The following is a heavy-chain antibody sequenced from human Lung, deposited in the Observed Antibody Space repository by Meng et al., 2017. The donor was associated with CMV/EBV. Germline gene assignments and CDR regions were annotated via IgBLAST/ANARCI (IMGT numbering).Heavy chain of an antibody. CDR3: ARRPDAAIAHYAMDV. CDR1: GYAFDSYG. V-gene: IGHV1-18*01. J-gene: IGHJ6*02. CDR2: ISPFNGRT. D-gene: IGHD5-18*01. Sequence: ASXXVSXKASGYAFDSYGITWVRQAPGQGLEWMGWISPFNGRTDYAQKFQDRVTMTTDTPTTTAYMHLRSLKSDDTAVYFCARRPDAAIAHYAMDVSGQGXTVTVSS.